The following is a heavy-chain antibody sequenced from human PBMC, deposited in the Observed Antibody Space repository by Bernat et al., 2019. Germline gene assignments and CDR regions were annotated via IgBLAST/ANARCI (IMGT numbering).Heavy chain of an antibody. CDR2: IYYSGST. V-gene: IGHV4-39*01. J-gene: IGHJ3*02. Sequence: QLQLQESGPGLVKPSETLSLTCTVSGGSISSSSYYWGWIRQPPGTGLEWIGSIYYSGSTYYNPSLKSRVTISVDTSKNQFSLKLSSVTAADTAVYYCARLRGIAVAGLNAFDIWGQGTMVTVSS. CDR1: GGSISSSSYY. D-gene: IGHD6-19*01. CDR3: ARLRGIAVAGLNAFDI.